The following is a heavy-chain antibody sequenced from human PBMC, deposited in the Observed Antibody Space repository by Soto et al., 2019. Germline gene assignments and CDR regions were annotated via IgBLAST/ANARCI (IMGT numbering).Heavy chain of an antibody. CDR3: ARLDGYSGYDLYYRSSTDAFDI. CDR2: IIPILGIA. J-gene: IGHJ3*02. Sequence: QVQLVQSGAEVKKPGSSVKVSCKASGGTFSSYTISWVRQAPGQGLEWMGRIIPILGIANYAQKFQGRVTITADKSTSTAYMELSSLRSEDTAVYYCARLDGYSGYDLYYRSSTDAFDIWGQGTMVTVSS. D-gene: IGHD5-12*01. V-gene: IGHV1-69*02. CDR1: GGTFSSYT.